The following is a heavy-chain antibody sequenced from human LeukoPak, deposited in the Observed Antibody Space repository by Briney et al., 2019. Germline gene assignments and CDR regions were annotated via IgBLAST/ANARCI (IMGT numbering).Heavy chain of an antibody. J-gene: IGHJ6*02. CDR3: ARDRSHITGTTRYYYGMDV. Sequence: GGSLRLSCAASGFTFSSYAMSWVRQAPGKGLEWVSAISGSGGSTYYADSVKGRFTISRDNSKNTLYLQMNSLRAEDTAVYYCARDRSHITGTTRYYYGMDVWGQGSTVTVSS. CDR2: ISGSGGST. D-gene: IGHD1-7*01. V-gene: IGHV3-23*01. CDR1: GFTFSSYA.